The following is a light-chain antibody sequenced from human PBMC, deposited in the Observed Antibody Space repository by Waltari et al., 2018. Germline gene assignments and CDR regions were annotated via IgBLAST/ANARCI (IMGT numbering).Light chain of an antibody. CDR3: QQYYSTPLT. Sequence: DIVMTQSPDSLAVSLGERATINCKSSQSVLYSSNNKNYLAWYQQKPGQPAKLRIYWASTRESGVPERFSGSGSGTDFTLTISSLQAEDVAGYYCQQYYSTPLTFGGGTKVEIK. J-gene: IGKJ4*01. CDR2: WAS. V-gene: IGKV4-1*01. CDR1: QSVLYSSNNKNY.